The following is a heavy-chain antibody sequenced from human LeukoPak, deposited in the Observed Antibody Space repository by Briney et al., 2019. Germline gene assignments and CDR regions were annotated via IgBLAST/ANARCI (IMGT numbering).Heavy chain of an antibody. Sequence: ASVKVSCKASGYTFTGYYMHWVRQAPGQGLEGMGWINPNSGGTNYAQKFQGRVTMTRDTSISTAYMELSRLRSDDTAVYYCARDHQWLVRANNWFDPWGQGTLVTVSS. CDR1: GYTFTGYY. V-gene: IGHV1-2*02. CDR2: INPNSGGT. D-gene: IGHD6-19*01. CDR3: ARDHQWLVRANNWFDP. J-gene: IGHJ5*02.